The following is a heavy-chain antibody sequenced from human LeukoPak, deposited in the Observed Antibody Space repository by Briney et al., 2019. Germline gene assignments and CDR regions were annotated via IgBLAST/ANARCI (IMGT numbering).Heavy chain of an antibody. CDR1: GFTFSSYA. V-gene: IGHV3-23*01. CDR3: AISTAWGEGSGGSNY. D-gene: IGHD2-15*01. CDR2: IGASGGGI. Sequence: GGTLRLSCAVSGFTFSSYAMSWVRQAPGKGLEWVSSIGASGGGIFYADSVKGGFTISRDTSKNMLYLQMNSIRAEATAVYYCAISTAWGEGSGGSNYWGQGTLVPVSS. J-gene: IGHJ4*02.